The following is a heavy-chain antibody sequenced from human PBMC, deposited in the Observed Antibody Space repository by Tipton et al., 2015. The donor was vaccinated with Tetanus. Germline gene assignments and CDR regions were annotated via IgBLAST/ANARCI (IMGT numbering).Heavy chain of an antibody. D-gene: IGHD2-21*02. J-gene: IGHJ5*02. CDR3: ARTADNWFDP. Sequence: TLSLTCTIFGGSVSSGSYYWAWIRQPPGKGLGWIGNVYYNGNTLQNPSLKGRVTLSLDKSKNQFSLKLTSVTAADTAVYYCARTADNWFDPWGQGTLVTVSS. CDR1: GGSVSSGSYY. CDR2: VYYNGNT. V-gene: IGHV4-39*01.